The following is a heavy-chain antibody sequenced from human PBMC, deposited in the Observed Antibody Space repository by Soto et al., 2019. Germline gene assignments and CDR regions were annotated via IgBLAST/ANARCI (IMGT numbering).Heavy chain of an antibody. Sequence: QLQLQESGPGLVKPSETLSLTCTVSGGSISSSSYYWGWIRQPPGKGLEWIGSIYYSGSTYYNPSLKSRVTISVDTSKNQFSLTLSSVTAADTAVYYCARQDSSGWSNWFDPWGQGTLVTVSS. CDR1: GGSISSSSYY. D-gene: IGHD6-19*01. V-gene: IGHV4-39*01. CDR3: ARQDSSGWSNWFDP. CDR2: IYYSGST. J-gene: IGHJ5*02.